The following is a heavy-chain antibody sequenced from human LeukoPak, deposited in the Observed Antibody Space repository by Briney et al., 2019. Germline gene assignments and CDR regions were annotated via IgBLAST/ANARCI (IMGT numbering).Heavy chain of an antibody. CDR1: GFTFSNYG. J-gene: IGHJ4*02. Sequence: GGSLRLSCAAFGFTFSNYGMHWVRQAPGKGLEWVAVIWSDGINKYYIDSVKGRLTISRDNSKNTVYLQMNSLRAEDTALYYCAANFDFWGQGTLVTVSS. CDR3: AANFDF. V-gene: IGHV3-33*01. CDR2: IWSDGINK.